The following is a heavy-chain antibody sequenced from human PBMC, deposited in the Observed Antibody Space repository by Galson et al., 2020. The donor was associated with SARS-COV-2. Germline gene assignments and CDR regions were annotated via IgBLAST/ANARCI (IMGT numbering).Heavy chain of an antibody. D-gene: IGHD2-15*01. CDR1: GFTFGDYA. CDR2: IYSEPYGAAT. J-gene: IGHJ6*03. V-gene: IGHV3-49*03. Sequence: GESLKISCAASGFTFGDYAMSWFRQAPGKGLEWVGFIYSEPYGAATEYAASVKGRFTISRDDSKSVAYLQMNSLKTEDTAVYYCTSPPAAYYYYYMDVWGKGTTVTVSS. CDR3: TSPPAAYYYYYMDV.